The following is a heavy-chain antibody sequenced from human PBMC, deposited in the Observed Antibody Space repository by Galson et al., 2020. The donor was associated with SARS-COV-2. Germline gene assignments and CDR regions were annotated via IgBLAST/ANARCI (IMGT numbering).Heavy chain of an antibody. CDR2: IWYDGSNK. CDR1: GFTFSNFG. D-gene: IGHD4-4*01. V-gene: IGHV3-33*01. CDR3: LREAPDLQSDD. J-gene: IGHJ4*02. Sequence: GGSLRLSCAASGFTFSNFGMHWVRQAPGKGLEWVAVIWYDGSNKYYADSVKGRFTISRDNSKNTLYLQMNSLRAEDTAVYYCLREAPDLQSDDWGQGTLVTVSS.